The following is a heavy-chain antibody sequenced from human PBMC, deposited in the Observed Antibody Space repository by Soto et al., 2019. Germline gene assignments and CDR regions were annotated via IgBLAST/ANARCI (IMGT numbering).Heavy chain of an antibody. J-gene: IGHJ4*02. CDR2: ISYDGSNK. V-gene: IGHV3-30*03. Sequence: QVQLVESGGGVVQPGRSLRLSCAASGFTFSSYGMHWVRQAPGKGLEWVAVISYDGSNKYYADSVKGRFTISRDNSKNTLYLQMNSLRAEDTAVYYCAHSSWSFDYWGQGTLVTVSS. D-gene: IGHD3-3*01. CDR3: AHSSWSFDY. CDR1: GFTFSSYG.